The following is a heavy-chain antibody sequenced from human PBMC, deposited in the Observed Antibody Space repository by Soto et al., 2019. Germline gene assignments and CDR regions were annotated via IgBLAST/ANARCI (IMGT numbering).Heavy chain of an antibody. J-gene: IGHJ4*02. Sequence: SETLSLTCTVSGGSISSGDYYWNWIRQPPGKGLEWIGNVYYSGSTYYNPSLESRVTISVDTSKNQFSLKLRSVTAADTAVYYCASYDTSGYYSGFDSWGQGTLVTVSS. CDR3: ASYDTSGYYSGFDS. D-gene: IGHD3-22*01. V-gene: IGHV4-30-4*01. CDR2: VYYSGST. CDR1: GGSISSGDYY.